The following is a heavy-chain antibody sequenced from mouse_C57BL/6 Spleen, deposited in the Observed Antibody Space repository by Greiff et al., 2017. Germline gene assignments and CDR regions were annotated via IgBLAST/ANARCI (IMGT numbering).Heavy chain of an antibody. D-gene: IGHD1-1*01. V-gene: IGHV1-22*01. CDR1: GYTFTDYN. Sequence: VQLKESGPELVKPGASVKMSCKASGYTFTDYNMHWVKQSHGKSLEWIGYINPNNGGTSYNQKFKGKATLTVNKSSSTAYMELRSLTSEDSAVYYCARDYYGSSYAMDYWGQGTSVTVSS. CDR3: ARDYYGSSYAMDY. CDR2: INPNNGGT. J-gene: IGHJ4*01.